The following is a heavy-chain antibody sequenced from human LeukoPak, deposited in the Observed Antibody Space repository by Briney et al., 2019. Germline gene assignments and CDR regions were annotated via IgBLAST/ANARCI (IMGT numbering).Heavy chain of an antibody. CDR2: ISADNGNT. D-gene: IGHD6-13*01. Sequence: ASVKVSCKASGYTFTSYGINWVRQAPGEGLEWMGWISADNGNTNYAQKFQGRVTMTTDTSTSTAYMELRSLRSDDTAVYYCARLSGYSSTCSLFPPDCWGQGPLVTAPS. V-gene: IGHV1-18*01. CDR1: GYTFTSYG. CDR3: ARLSGYSSTCSLFPPDC. J-gene: IGHJ4*02.